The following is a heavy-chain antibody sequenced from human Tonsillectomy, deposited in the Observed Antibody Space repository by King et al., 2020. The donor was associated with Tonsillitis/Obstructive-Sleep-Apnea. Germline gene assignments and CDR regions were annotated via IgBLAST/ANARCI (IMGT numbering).Heavy chain of an antibody. CDR2: IGGGGGST. V-gene: IGHV3-23*04. CDR1: GFTFSSYA. CDR3: EKIMSSSATGY. Sequence: VQLVESGGGLVQPGGSLRLSCAASGFTFSSYAMNWVRQAPGKGLEWVSAIGGGGGSTYYADSVKGRFTISRDNSKNTLYLQMNSLRAGDTAVYYCEKIMSSSATGYWGQGTLVTVSS. J-gene: IGHJ4*02. D-gene: IGHD2-15*01.